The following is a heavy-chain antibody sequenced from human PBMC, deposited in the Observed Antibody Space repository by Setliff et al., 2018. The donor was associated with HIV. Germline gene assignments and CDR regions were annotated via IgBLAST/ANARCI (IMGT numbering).Heavy chain of an antibody. V-gene: IGHV3-72*01. CDR1: GFIISDHH. CDR2: IRNKGRSSTT. J-gene: IGHJ4*02. Sequence: GGSLRLSCVGTGFIISDHHMDWFRQAPGKGLEWVGRIRNKGRSSTTEYAASVKGRFSISRDDSRNSAYLQMNSLRAEDAAVYYCASGYDILTGYYPFDYWGQGTLVTVSS. CDR3: ASGYDILTGYYPFDY. D-gene: IGHD3-9*01.